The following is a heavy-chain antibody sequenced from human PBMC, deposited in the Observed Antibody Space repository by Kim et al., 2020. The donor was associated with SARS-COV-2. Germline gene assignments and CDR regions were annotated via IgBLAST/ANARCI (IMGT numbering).Heavy chain of an antibody. CDR1: GYTFTSYG. Sequence: ASVKVSCKASGYTFTSYGISWVRQAPGQGLEWMGWISAYNGNTNYAQKLQGRVTMTTDTSTSTAYMELRSLRSDDTAVYYCARDEGVGQALSKSNYFDYWGQGTLVTVSS. CDR3: ARDEGVGQALSKSNYFDY. CDR2: ISAYNGNT. V-gene: IGHV1-18*01. D-gene: IGHD3-3*01. J-gene: IGHJ4*02.